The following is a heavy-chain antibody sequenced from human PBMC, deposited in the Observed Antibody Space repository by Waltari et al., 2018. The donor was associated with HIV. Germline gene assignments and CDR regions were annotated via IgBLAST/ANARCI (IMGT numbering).Heavy chain of an antibody. D-gene: IGHD1-26*01. CDR2: IYYSGST. J-gene: IGHJ3*02. Sequence: QVQLQESGPGLVKPSETLSLTCTVSGGSICGYYWSSIRQPPGKGLEWIGYIYYSGSTNYNPSLKSRVTISVDTSKNQFSLKLSSVTAADTAVYYCARGGYSGSYRDAFDIWGQGTMVTVSS. CDR3: ARGGYSGSYRDAFDI. V-gene: IGHV4-59*01. CDR1: GGSICGYY.